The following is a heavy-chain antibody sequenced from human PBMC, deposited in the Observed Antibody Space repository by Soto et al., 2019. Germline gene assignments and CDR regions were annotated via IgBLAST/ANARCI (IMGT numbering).Heavy chain of an antibody. CDR3: ARWTIYGVDV. V-gene: IGHV5-10-1*01. J-gene: IGHJ6*02. CDR1: GYSFTNYR. Sequence: PGESLKISCKGSGYSFTNYRISWVRQMPGKGLEWMGRIDPTDSYTNYSPSFQGHVTISADKSISTAYLQWSSLKASDTAMYYCARWTIYGVDVWGQGTTVTSP. CDR2: IDPTDSYT.